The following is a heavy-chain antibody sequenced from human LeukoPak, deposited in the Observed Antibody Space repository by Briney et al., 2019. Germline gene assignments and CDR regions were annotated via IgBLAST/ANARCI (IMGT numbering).Heavy chain of an antibody. V-gene: IGHV1-2*04. D-gene: IGHD5-18*01. CDR3: ARGNVDTAMVTPYAYYYYYYGMDV. Sequence: ASVKVSCKTSGYTFTGYYMHWVRQAPGQGLEWMGWINPNSGGTNYARKFQGWVTMTRDTSISTAYMELSRLRSDDTAVYYCARGNVDTAMVTPYAYYYYYYGMDVWGQGTTVTVSS. J-gene: IGHJ6*02. CDR2: INPNSGGT. CDR1: GYTFTGYY.